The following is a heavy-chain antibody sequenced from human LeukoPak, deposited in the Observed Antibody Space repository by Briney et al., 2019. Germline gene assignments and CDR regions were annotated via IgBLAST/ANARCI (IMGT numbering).Heavy chain of an antibody. CDR1: GFTFDDYG. CDR2: INWNGGST. Sequence: GGSLRLSCAASGFTFDDYGMSWVRQAPGKGLEWVSGINWNGGSTGYADSVKGRFTISRDNAKNSLYLQMNSLRAEDTAVYYCARDQDVYCSGGSCTSFDIWGQGTMVTVSS. CDR3: ARDQDVYCSGGSCTSFDI. J-gene: IGHJ3*02. V-gene: IGHV3-20*04. D-gene: IGHD2-15*01.